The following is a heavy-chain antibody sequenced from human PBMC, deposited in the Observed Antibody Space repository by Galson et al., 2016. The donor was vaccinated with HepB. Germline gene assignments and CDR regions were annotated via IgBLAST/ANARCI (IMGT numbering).Heavy chain of an antibody. J-gene: IGHJ3*02. Sequence: SLRLSCATPGFTVTHDYMTWVRQAPGKGLEWVSLIYGSDNTYYADSVKGRFTISRDISKSTLFLQMNSLRAEDTAVHYCAIVGGSSYGLRSDPLDIWGQGTMVTVSS. CDR1: GFTVTHDY. V-gene: IGHV3-53*01. D-gene: IGHD5-18*01. CDR3: AIVGGSSYGLRSDPLDI. CDR2: IYGSDNT.